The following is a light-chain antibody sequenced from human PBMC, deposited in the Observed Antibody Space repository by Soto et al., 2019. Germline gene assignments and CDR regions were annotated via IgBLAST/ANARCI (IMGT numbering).Light chain of an antibody. Sequence: EIVLTQSPATLSLSPGERATLSCRASQSVSSYLAWYQQKPGQAPSLLIYDASNRATGIPARFSGSGSGTDFTLTISSLEPEDVAVYYCQQRYNWLTFGGGTKVEIK. CDR3: QQRYNWLT. CDR2: DAS. CDR1: QSVSSY. J-gene: IGKJ4*01. V-gene: IGKV3-11*01.